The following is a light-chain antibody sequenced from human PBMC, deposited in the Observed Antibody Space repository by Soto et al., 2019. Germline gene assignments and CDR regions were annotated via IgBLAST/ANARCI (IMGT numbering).Light chain of an antibody. Sequence: SALAQPASVSGSPGQSITISCTGTSSTVGGFNVVSWYQQHPGKAPKVIIYEGIKRPSGISNRFSGSNSGSTAPLTISGLQAEDEADYYCCSYVGATTYVFGTGTKVTVL. J-gene: IGLJ1*01. CDR2: EGI. V-gene: IGLV2-23*01. CDR3: CSYVGATTYV. CDR1: SSTVGGFNV.